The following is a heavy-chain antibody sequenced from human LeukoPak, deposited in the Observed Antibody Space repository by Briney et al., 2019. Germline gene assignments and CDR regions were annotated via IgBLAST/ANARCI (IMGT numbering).Heavy chain of an antibody. CDR2: IIPIFGTA. CDR1: GGTFSSYA. J-gene: IGHJ4*02. CDR3: ARVGDSGSYLDY. D-gene: IGHD1-26*01. V-gene: IGHV1-69*13. Sequence: SVKVSCKASGGTFSSYAISWVRQAPGQGLEWMGGIIPIFGTANYAQKFQGRVTITADESTSTAYMELSSLRSEDTAVYYCARVGDSGSYLDYWGQGTLVTVSS.